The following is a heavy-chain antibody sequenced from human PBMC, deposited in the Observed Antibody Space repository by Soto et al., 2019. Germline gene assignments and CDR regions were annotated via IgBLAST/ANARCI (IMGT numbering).Heavy chain of an antibody. CDR3: ARDWYMDY. V-gene: IGHV3-7*04. J-gene: IGHJ4*02. CDR1: GFTFSNHW. CDR2: IKQDGSEK. Sequence: GGSLRLSCSASGFTFSNHWINWIRQTPWRGLEWLAVIKQDGSEKYYVDSVKGRFTVSRDNAMNSAYLQMNSLRVDETAVYYCARDWYMDYWGQGTLVTVSS. D-gene: IGHD1-20*01.